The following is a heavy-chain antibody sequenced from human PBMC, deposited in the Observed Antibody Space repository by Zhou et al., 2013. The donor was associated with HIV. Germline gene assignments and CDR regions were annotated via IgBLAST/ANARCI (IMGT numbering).Heavy chain of an antibody. J-gene: IGHJ5*02. CDR3: ARVTGSSWYFGWFDP. D-gene: IGHD6-13*01. V-gene: IGHV1-69*04. CDR1: GGTFSSYA. Sequence: QVQLVQSGAEVKKPGSSVKVSCKASGGTFSSYAISWVRQAPGQGLEWMGRIIPILGIANYAQKFQGRVTITADKSTSTAYMELSSLRSEDTAVYYCARVTGSSWYFGWFDPWGQGTLVTVSS. CDR2: IIPILGIA.